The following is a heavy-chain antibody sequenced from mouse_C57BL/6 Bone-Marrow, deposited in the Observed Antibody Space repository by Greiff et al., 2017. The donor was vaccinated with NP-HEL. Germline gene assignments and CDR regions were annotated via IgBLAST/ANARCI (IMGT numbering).Heavy chain of an antibody. J-gene: IGHJ1*03. V-gene: IGHV1-18*01. CDR3: ARMNYGSSHWYFDV. CDR2: INPNNGGT. CDR1: GYTFTDYN. Sequence: VQLQQSGPELVKPGASVKIPCKASGYTFTDYNMDWVKQSHGKSLEWIGDINPNNGGTIYNQKFKGKATLTVDKSSSTAYMELRSLTSEDTAVYYCARMNYGSSHWYFDVWGTGTTVTVSS. D-gene: IGHD1-1*01.